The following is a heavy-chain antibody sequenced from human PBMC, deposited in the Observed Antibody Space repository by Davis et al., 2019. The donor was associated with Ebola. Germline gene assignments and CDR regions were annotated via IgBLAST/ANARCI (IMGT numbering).Heavy chain of an antibody. CDR2: INPSGGST. CDR3: ARERYYYDSSGYRGFDY. Sequence: ASVKVSCKASGYTFTSYYMHWVRQAPGQGLEWMGIINPSGGSTSYAQKFQGRVTMTRDTSTSTVYMELSSLRSEDTAVYYCARERYYYDSSGYRGFDYWGQGTLVTVSS. J-gene: IGHJ4*02. V-gene: IGHV1-46*01. CDR1: GYTFTSYY. D-gene: IGHD3-22*01.